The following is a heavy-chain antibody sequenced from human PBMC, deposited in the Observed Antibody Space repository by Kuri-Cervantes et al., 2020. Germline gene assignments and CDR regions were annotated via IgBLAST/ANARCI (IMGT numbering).Heavy chain of an antibody. CDR2: IKQDGSEK. J-gene: IGHJ4*02. Sequence: GESLKISCAASGFTFSSYAMHWVRQAPGKGLEWVANIKQDGSEKYFVDSLKGRFTISRDNTKNSLYLQMNSLRAEDTAVYYRARLKPGYSEYWGQGTLVTVSS. CDR1: GFTFSSYA. V-gene: IGHV3-7*01. D-gene: IGHD3-22*01. CDR3: ARLKPGYSEY.